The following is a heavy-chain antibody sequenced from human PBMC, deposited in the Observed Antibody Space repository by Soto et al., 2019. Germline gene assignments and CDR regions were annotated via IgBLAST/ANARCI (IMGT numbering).Heavy chain of an antibody. CDR3: AKDLGYRNSDFDWLLTPLGYFDY. Sequence: SGGSLRLSCAASGFTFSTYYMGWVRQAPWKWLEWVANIKQDGSVKNYVDSVKGRFTVSRDNAKNSLYLQMNSLRAEDTAVYYCAKDLGYRNSDFDWLLTPLGYFDYWGQGTLVTVSS. J-gene: IGHJ4*02. CDR1: GFTFSTYY. V-gene: IGHV3-7*05. CDR2: IKQDGSVK. D-gene: IGHD3-9*01.